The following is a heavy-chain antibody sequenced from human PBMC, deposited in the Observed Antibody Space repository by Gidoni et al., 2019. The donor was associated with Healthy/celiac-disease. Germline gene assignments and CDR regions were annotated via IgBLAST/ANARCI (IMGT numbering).Heavy chain of an antibody. V-gene: IGHV3-23*01. J-gene: IGHJ6*02. Sequence: EVQLLESGGGLVQPGGSLRLSCAASGFTFSSYAMSWVRQAPGKGLEWVSAISGSGGSTYYADPVKGRFPISRDNSKNTLYLQMNSLRAEATAVYYCAKAFLGDGYYYYGMDVWGQGTTVTVSS. CDR1: GFTFSSYA. CDR3: AKAFLGDGYYYYGMDV. D-gene: IGHD4-17*01. CDR2: ISGSGGST.